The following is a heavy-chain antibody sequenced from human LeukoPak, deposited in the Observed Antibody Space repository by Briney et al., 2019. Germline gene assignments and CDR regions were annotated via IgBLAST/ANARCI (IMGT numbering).Heavy chain of an antibody. J-gene: IGHJ3*02. CDR2: INPSGGST. CDR1: GYTFTSYY. D-gene: IGHD2-15*01. CDR3: ASEGGTVGAFDI. Sequence: GASVKVSCKASGYTFTSYYMHWVRQAPGQGLEWMGIINPSGGSTSYAQKFQGRVTMTRDMSTSTVYMELSSLRSEDTAVYYCASEGGTVGAFDIWGQGTMVTVS. V-gene: IGHV1-46*01.